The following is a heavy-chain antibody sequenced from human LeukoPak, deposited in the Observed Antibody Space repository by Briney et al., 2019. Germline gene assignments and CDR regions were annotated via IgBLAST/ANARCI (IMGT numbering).Heavy chain of an antibody. V-gene: IGHV3-15*01. Sequence: GGSLRLSCAASGFSFSAYWMTWVRQAPGTGLEWVGRFKSKVAGGTTDYAAPVAGRFTISRDDSKNMLYLQMNSLKSEDTGVYYCTRGAPQADVFDIWGQGTMVTVSS. CDR3: TRGAPQADVFDI. J-gene: IGHJ3*02. CDR1: GFSFSAYW. CDR2: FKSKVAGGTT. D-gene: IGHD1-26*01.